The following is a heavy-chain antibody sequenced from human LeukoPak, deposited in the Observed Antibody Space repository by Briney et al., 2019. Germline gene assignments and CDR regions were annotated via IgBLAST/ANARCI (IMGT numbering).Heavy chain of an antibody. Sequence: SETLSLTCTVSGGSISSGGYYWSWIRQPPGKGLEWIGYIYHSGSTYYNPSLKSRVTISVDRSKNQFSLKLSSVTAADTAVYYCARDGVGTVGIPHYFDYWGQGTLVTVSS. CDR2: IYHSGST. CDR3: ARDGVGTVGIPHYFDY. J-gene: IGHJ4*02. CDR1: GGSISSGGYY. V-gene: IGHV4-30-2*01. D-gene: IGHD1-7*01.